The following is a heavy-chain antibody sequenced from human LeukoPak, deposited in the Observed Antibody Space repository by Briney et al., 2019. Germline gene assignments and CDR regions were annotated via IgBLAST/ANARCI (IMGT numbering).Heavy chain of an antibody. CDR3: ASETVTTYYYYYYGMDV. D-gene: IGHD4-17*01. Sequence: SETLSLTCAVYGGSFSGYYWSWIRQPPGKGLEWIGEINHSGSTNYNPSLKSRVTISVDTSKNQFSLKLSSVTAAGTAVYYCASETVTTYYYYYYGMDVWGQGTTATVSS. CDR2: INHSGST. CDR1: GGSFSGYY. J-gene: IGHJ6*02. V-gene: IGHV4-34*01.